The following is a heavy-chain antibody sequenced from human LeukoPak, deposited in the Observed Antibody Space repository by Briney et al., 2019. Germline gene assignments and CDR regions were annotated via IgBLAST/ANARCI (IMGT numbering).Heavy chain of an antibody. CDR3: ARGTYYDSSAYSGVRLFDY. D-gene: IGHD3-22*01. V-gene: IGHV1-2*02. CDR2: INPNSGRT. CDR1: GYTFTGYY. J-gene: IGHJ4*02. Sequence: ASVKVSCEVSGYTFTGYYMHWVRQAPGQGLEWMGWINPNSGRTNYAQKFQGRVTMTGDTSISTAYMELTRLTSDDTAVYYCARGTYYDSSAYSGVRLFDYWGQGTLVTVSS.